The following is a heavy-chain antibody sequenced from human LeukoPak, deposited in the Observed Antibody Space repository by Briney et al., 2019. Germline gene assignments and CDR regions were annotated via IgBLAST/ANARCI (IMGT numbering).Heavy chain of an antibody. J-gene: IGHJ3*02. CDR2: ISAYNGNT. Sequence: ASVKVSYKASGYTFTSYGISWVRQAPGQGLEWMGWISAYNGNTNYAQKLQGRVTMTADTSTSTAYMELRSLRSDDTAVYYCARESELELRGAFDIWGQGTMVTVSS. V-gene: IGHV1-18*01. CDR1: GYTFTSYG. D-gene: IGHD1-7*01. CDR3: ARESELELRGAFDI.